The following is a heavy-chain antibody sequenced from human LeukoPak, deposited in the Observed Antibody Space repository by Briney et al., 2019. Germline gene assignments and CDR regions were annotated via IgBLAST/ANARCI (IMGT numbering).Heavy chain of an antibody. Sequence: SETLSLTCTVSSGSVSNGDYYWSWLRQPPGKALEWIGYIYYTGSAYYNPSLGGRVTLSVDTSKNQFSVKLSSVTAANTAVYYCARSQNYYGSGDYWGQGTLVTVSS. V-gene: IGHV4-61*08. CDR1: SGSVSNGDYY. D-gene: IGHD3-10*01. J-gene: IGHJ4*02. CDR3: ARSQNYYGSGDY. CDR2: IYYTGSA.